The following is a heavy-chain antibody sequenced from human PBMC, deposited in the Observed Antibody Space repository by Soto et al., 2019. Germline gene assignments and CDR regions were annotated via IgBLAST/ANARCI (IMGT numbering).Heavy chain of an antibody. CDR3: AATREVDV. D-gene: IGHD1-26*01. J-gene: IGHJ6*04. CDR1: GFTFSSYA. V-gene: IGHV3-30*03. Sequence: QGQLVESGGGVVQPGTSLRLSCAASGFTFSSYAMHWVRQAPGKGLEWVALISYDGYSKWYADAVKGRFTISRDNYNNTLFLDVNSLRGDGTAVYFCAATREVDVWGEAPTVTFAS. CDR2: ISYDGYSK.